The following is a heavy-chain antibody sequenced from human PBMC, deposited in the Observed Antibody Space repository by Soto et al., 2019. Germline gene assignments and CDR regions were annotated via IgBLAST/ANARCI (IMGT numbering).Heavy chain of an antibody. V-gene: IGHV4-59*01. CDR2: IYYSGST. D-gene: IGHD6-25*01. CDR3: ARLLYSSAFDS. Sequence: HPGKGLEWIGYIYYSGSTNYNPSLKSRVTISVYTSKNQFSLKLSSVTAADTAVYYCARLLYSSAFDSWGQGTLVTVSS. J-gene: IGHJ4*02.